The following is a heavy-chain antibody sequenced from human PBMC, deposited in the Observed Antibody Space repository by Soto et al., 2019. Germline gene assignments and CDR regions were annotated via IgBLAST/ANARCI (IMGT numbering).Heavy chain of an antibody. Sequence: SETLSLTCAVYGGSFSGYYWDWIRQPPGKGLEWIGEINPDVATNYTPSLRGRVTISIDTSRNQFSLKLSSVTAADTAVYYCARGKRSDPFFDYWGQGAMVTVSS. CDR1: GGSFSGYY. J-gene: IGHJ4*02. V-gene: IGHV4-34*01. CDR3: ARGKRSDPFFDY. CDR2: INPDVAT.